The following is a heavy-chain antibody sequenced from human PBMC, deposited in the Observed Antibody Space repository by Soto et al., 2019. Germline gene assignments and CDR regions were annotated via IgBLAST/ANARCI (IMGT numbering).Heavy chain of an antibody. CDR2: ISSTTNYI. CDR1: GFTFTRYS. V-gene: IGHV3-21*06. D-gene: IGHD5-12*01. CDR3: ARDFADIVATKEGWFDP. Sequence: PGGSLRLSCAASGFTFTRYSMNWVRQAPGKGLEWVSSISSTTNYIYYGDSMKGRFTISRDNAKNSLYLEMNSLRAEDTAVYYCARDFADIVATKEGWFDPWGQGTLVTVSS. J-gene: IGHJ5*02.